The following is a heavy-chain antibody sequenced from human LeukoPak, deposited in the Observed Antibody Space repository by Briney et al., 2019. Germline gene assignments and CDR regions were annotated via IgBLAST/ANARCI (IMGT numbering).Heavy chain of an antibody. CDR1: GYTFTGYY. J-gene: IGHJ3*02. D-gene: IGHD3-22*01. CDR3: ARGSSGSLDAFDI. Sequence: ASVTVSCKASGYTFTGYYMHWERQAPGQGLEWMGWINPNSGGTNYAQKFQGRVTMTRDTSISTAYMELSRLRSDDTAVYYCARGSSGSLDAFDIWGQGTMVTVSS. V-gene: IGHV1-2*02. CDR2: INPNSGGT.